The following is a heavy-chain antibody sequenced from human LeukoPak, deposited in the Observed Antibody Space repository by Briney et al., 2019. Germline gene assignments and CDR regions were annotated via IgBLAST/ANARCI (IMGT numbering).Heavy chain of an antibody. D-gene: IGHD3-22*01. CDR1: GFTFSSYS. CDR2: ISSSSSYI. V-gene: IGHV3-21*01. CDR3: ARGRISGYYSIDY. J-gene: IGHJ4*02. Sequence: GGSLRLSCAASGFTFSSYSMNWVRQAPGKGLEWVSSISSSSSYIYYADSVKGRFTISRDNAKNSLYLRMNSLRAEDTAVYYCARGRISGYYSIDYWGQGTLVTVSS.